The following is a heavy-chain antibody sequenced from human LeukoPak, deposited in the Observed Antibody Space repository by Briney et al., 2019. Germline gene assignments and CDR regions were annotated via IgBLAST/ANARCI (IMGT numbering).Heavy chain of an antibody. CDR3: AKDHYDILTGYYRGDWEHFDY. CDR1: EFNFSGYG. D-gene: IGHD3-9*01. CDR2: IWYDGSNK. Sequence: PGGSLRLSCAASEFNFSGYGMHWVRQAPGKGLEWVALIWYDGSNKYYADSVKGRFTISRDNSKNTLYLQMNSLRAEDTAVYYCAKDHYDILTGYYRGDWEHFDYWGQGTLVTVSS. J-gene: IGHJ4*02. V-gene: IGHV3-30*02.